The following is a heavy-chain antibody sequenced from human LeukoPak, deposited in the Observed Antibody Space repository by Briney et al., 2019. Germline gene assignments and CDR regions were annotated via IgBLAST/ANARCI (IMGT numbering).Heavy chain of an antibody. CDR1: GFTFSSYA. V-gene: IGHV3-23*01. Sequence: GGSLRLSCAASGFTFSSYAMSWVRQAPGKGLEWVSAISGSGDSTYYGDSVKGRFTISRDNSKNTQYLQMNSLRVEDTAVYYCARGGYESRDSSGHYGVGYYFDYWGQGTLVTVSS. J-gene: IGHJ4*02. D-gene: IGHD3-22*01. CDR3: ARGGYESRDSSGHYGVGYYFDY. CDR2: ISGSGDST.